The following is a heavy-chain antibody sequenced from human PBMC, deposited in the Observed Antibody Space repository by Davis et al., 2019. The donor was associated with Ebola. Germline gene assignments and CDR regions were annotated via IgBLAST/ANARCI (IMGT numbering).Heavy chain of an antibody. D-gene: IGHD5-18*01. CDR3: ARGTVTRRFFDY. CDR1: GFTFDDYG. J-gene: IGHJ4*02. Sequence: GESLKISCAASGFTFDDYGMSWVRQAPGKGLEWVSGINWNGGSTGYADSVKGRFTISRDNAKNSLYLQMNSLRAEDTALYYCARGTVTRRFFDYWGQGTLVTVSS. V-gene: IGHV3-20*04. CDR2: INWNGGST.